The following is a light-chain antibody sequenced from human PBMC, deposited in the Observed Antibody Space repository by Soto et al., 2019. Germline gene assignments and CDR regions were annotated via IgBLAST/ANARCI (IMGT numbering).Light chain of an antibody. Sequence: QSVLTQPASVSGSPGQSITISCTATSSDVGSFNYVSWYQHHPGKAPKLMIYEVTSRPSGVSNHFSGSKSGNTASLTISGLQAEDEADYYCVSYATSTTLYVFGSGTKLTVL. CDR3: VSYATSTTLYV. V-gene: IGLV2-14*01. CDR1: SSDVGSFNY. J-gene: IGLJ1*01. CDR2: EVT.